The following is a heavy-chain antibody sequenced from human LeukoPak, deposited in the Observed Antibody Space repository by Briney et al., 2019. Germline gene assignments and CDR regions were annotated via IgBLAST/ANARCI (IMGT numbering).Heavy chain of an antibody. D-gene: IGHD6-19*01. CDR3: ARDRTPYSSGWYRDAFDI. Sequence: SETLSLTCTVSGGSISSYYWSWIRQPPGKGLEWIGYIYYSGSTNYNPSLKSRVTISVDTSKNQFSLKLSSVTAADTAVYYCARDRTPYSSGWYRDAFDIWGQGTMVTVSS. V-gene: IGHV4-59*01. J-gene: IGHJ3*02. CDR1: GGSISSYY. CDR2: IYYSGST.